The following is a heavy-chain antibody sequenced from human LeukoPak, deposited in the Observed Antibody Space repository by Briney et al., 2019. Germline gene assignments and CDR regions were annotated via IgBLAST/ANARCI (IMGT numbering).Heavy chain of an antibody. CDR3: AREGGQGYCSSTSCRTYYYMDV. V-gene: IGHV3-21*01. CDR1: GFTFSSYG. Sequence: TGGSLRLSCAASGFTFSSYGMNWVRQAPGKGLEWVSSISSSSSYIYYADSVKGRFTISRDNAKNSLYLQMNSLGAEDTAVYYCAREGGQGYCSSTSCRTYYYMDVWGKGTTVTVSS. J-gene: IGHJ6*03. CDR2: ISSSSSYI. D-gene: IGHD2-2*01.